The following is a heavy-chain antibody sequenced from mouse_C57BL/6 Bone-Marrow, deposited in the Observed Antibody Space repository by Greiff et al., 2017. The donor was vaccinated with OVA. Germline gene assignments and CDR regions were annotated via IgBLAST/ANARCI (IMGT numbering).Heavy chain of an antibody. CDR2: IDPSDSYT. CDR1: GYTFTSYW. CDR3: ARSPYGNYWYFDV. Sequence: QVQLQQPGAELVKPGASVKLSCKASGYTFTSYWMQWVTQRPGQGLEWIGAIDPSDSYTNYNQKFKGKATLTVDTSSSTAYMQLSSLTSEDSAVYYCARSPYGNYWYFDVWGTGTTVTVSS. V-gene: IGHV1-50*01. J-gene: IGHJ1*03. D-gene: IGHD1-1*02.